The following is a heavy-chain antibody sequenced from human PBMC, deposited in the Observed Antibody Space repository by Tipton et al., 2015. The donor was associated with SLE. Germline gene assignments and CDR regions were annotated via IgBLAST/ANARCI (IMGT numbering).Heavy chain of an antibody. J-gene: IGHJ4*02. CDR1: GFPFSSYE. CDR2: ISSSGSTI. CDR3: ARDGWYSSGWYGY. Sequence: SLRLSCAASGFPFSSYEMNWVRQAPGKGLGWVSYISSSGSTIYYADSVKGRFTISRDNAKNSLYLQMNSLRAEDTAVYYCARDGWYSSGWYGYWGQGTLVTVSS. V-gene: IGHV3-48*03. D-gene: IGHD6-19*01.